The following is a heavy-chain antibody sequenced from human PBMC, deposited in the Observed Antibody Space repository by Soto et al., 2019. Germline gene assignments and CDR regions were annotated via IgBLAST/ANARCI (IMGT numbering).Heavy chain of an antibody. J-gene: IGHJ4*02. D-gene: IGHD6-19*01. Sequence: QVQLQQWGAGLLKPSETLSLTCAVYGGSFSGYHWSWIRQPPGKGLEWMEEFNHSGSTKYNPSLKSRVLISADSSKNQFSLNLSSVTAADTAVYYCARRAGYSSGWVYFDYWGQGTLVAVSS. CDR3: ARRAGYSSGWVYFDY. CDR2: FNHSGST. CDR1: GGSFSGYH. V-gene: IGHV4-34*01.